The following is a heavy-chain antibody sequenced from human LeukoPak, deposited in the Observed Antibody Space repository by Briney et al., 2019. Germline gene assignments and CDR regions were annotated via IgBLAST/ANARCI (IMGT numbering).Heavy chain of an antibody. CDR3: ARDRPRARYFDY. D-gene: IGHD2-15*01. CDR1: GGTFSDYS. Sequence: GSSVKVSCKASGGTFSDYSISWVRQAPGQGLEWVGRIIPILNVPNYAQKFEGRVTITADKSTSTAYMELSSLKSEDTAVYFCARDRPRARYFDYWGQGTLVTVSS. CDR2: IIPILNVP. V-gene: IGHV1-69*04. J-gene: IGHJ4*02.